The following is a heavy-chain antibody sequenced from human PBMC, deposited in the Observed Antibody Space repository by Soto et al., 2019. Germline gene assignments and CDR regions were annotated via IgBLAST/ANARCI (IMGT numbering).Heavy chain of an antibody. D-gene: IGHD3-10*01. CDR1: GDTFKKCV. Sequence: QVQVVQAGVEVRRPGSSVKVSCKASGDTFKKCVISWVRQAPGQGLEWMGGIIPLFVTTDFAQRFHGSLTITTDESTTTAYMELSRLRSEDTATYYCAAELGFGKLSVVWGQGTTVIVSS. V-gene: IGHV1-69*01. CDR3: AAELGFGKLSVV. J-gene: IGHJ6*02. CDR2: IIPLFVTT.